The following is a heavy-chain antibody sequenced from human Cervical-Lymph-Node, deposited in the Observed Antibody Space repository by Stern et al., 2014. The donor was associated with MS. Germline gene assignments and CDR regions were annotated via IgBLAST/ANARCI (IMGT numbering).Heavy chain of an antibody. V-gene: IGHV7-4-1*02. J-gene: IGHJ4*02. Sequence: QVQLEQSGSELKKPGASVKVSCKTSGYNFTSYSINWVRQAPGQGLEWMGLVNTNTETPTYAQVFIGRFVFSLDTSINSAYLQFNSLKPDDTAFYYFATHTVPDYGGQGTLVVVSS. CDR1: GYNFTSYS. D-gene: IGHD4-17*01. CDR3: ATHTVPDY. CDR2: VNTNTETP.